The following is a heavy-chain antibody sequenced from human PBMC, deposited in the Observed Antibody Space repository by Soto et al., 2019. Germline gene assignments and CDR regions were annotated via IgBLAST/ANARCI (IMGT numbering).Heavy chain of an antibody. CDR1: GVTFNSYS. V-gene: IGHV1-69*01. D-gene: IGHD3-22*01. J-gene: IGHJ4*02. CDR2: FMPMFGTA. Sequence: QVQLLQSGAEVQKPGSSVRVSCKTSGVTFNSYSLHWVRQAPGQGLEWMGGFMPMFGTANYAQKFQGRVTFTADESTSTAYMDLSNLRSEDTALYYCSSGRASFGGSGYSRVDYWGQGTQVTVSS. CDR3: SSGRASFGGSGYSRVDY.